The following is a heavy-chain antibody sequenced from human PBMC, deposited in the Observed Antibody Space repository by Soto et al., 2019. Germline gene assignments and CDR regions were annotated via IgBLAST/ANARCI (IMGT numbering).Heavy chain of an antibody. CDR1: GFTFSDHY. D-gene: IGHD2-2*01. Sequence: GGSLRLSCAASGFTFSDHYMDWVRQAPGKGLEWVGRTRNKANSYTTEYAASVKGRFTISRDDSKNSLYLQMNSLKTEDTAVYYCATSGYCSSTSCYYYYYYGMDVWGQGTTVTVSS. CDR2: TRNKANSYTT. CDR3: ATSGYCSSTSCYYYYYYGMDV. V-gene: IGHV3-72*01. J-gene: IGHJ6*02.